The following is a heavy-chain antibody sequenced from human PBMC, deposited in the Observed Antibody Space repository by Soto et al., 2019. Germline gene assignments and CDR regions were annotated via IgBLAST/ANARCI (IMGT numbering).Heavy chain of an antibody. CDR3: ATDPPCFHSAFDY. Sequence: SQILSLTCAISGDSVSNKGAAWNWIRHSPSRGLEWLGRTYYRKSKWLYDDAVSVRSRITINPDTSKNQFSLHLTSVTREDTSVYFCATDPPCFHSAFDYWGQGTLVTVSS. CDR2: TYYRKSKWLY. V-gene: IGHV6-1*01. D-gene: IGHD3-16*01. CDR1: GDSVSNKGAA. J-gene: IGHJ4*02.